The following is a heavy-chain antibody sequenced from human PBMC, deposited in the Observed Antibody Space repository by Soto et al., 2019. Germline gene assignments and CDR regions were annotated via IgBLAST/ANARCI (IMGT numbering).Heavy chain of an antibody. D-gene: IGHD1-26*01. CDR3: ARVGSQVGATMMDRDYYYGMDV. J-gene: IGHJ6*02. CDR2: IIPIFGTA. Sequence: ASVKVSCKASGCTVSSYAISCERQAPGQVLEWMGGIIPIFGTANYAQKFQGRVTITADESTSTAYMELSSLRSEDTAVYYCARVGSQVGATMMDRDYYYGMDVWGQGTTVTVSS. CDR1: GCTVSSYA. V-gene: IGHV1-69*13.